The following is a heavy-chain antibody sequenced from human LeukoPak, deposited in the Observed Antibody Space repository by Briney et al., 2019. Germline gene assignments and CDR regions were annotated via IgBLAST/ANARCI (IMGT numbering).Heavy chain of an antibody. J-gene: IGHJ4*02. CDR3: ARLGYCSSTSCYFFDY. V-gene: IGHV4-59*08. CDR1: GGSISSYY. CDR2: IYYSGST. D-gene: IGHD2-2*01. Sequence: FETLSLTCAVSGGSISSYYWSSVRQPPGKGLEWIGYIYYSGSTHYNPSLKSRVTTSADTSKNQFSLKLSSVTAADTAVYYCARLGYCSSTSCYFFDYGGQGTLVTVSS.